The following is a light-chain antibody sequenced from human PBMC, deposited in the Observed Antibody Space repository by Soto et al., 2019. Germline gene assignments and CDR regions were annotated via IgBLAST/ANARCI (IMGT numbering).Light chain of an antibody. CDR3: QQYSTYSWT. J-gene: IGKJ1*01. CDR2: DAS. CDR1: QSISSW. V-gene: IGKV1-5*01. Sequence: DFQMTQSPSSLAASVEDRVTITCRASQSISSWLAWYQQKPGKAPKVLIFDASSLESGVPSRFSGSGSATEFTLTISSLQPDDFATYFCQQYSTYSWTFGQGTKVDIK.